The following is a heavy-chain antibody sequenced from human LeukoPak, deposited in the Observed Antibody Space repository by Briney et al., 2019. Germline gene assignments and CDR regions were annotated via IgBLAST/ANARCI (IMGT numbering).Heavy chain of an antibody. CDR2: IYQRATV. CDR3: ARVPMTTVNFDY. V-gene: IGHV4-39*07. D-gene: IGHD4-17*01. CDR1: GGSISSSSYY. J-gene: IGHJ4*02. Sequence: PSETLSLTCTVSGGSISSSSYYWGWIRQPPGKGLEWIGSIYQRATVHYNPSLKSRVTISVDTSKNQFSLKLSSVTAADTAVYYCARVPMTTVNFDYWGQGTLVTVSS.